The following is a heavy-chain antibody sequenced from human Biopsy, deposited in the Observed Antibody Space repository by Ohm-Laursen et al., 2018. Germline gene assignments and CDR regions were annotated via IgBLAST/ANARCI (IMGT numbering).Heavy chain of an antibody. V-gene: IGHV1-2*02. CDR1: GYTFACYY. D-gene: IGHD3-9*01. J-gene: IGHJ6*02. CDR3: ARVPAYPSIDGYYGLDL. Sequence: GASVTASCKASGYTFACYYLHWVRQAPGHGLEWMGWINPNSGNANYAQSFQGRLTVTRDTSISTAYMELTSLTFDDTAIYYCARVPAYPSIDGYYGLDLWGQGTTVIVSS. CDR2: INPNSGNA.